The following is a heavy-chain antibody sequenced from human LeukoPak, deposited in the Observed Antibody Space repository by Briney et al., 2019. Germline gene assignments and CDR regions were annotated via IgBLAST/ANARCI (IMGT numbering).Heavy chain of an antibody. CDR2: VSGTSSYI. CDR1: GFTFSSYS. Sequence: GGSLRLSCAATGFTFSSYSMNWVRQAPGKELEWVSSVSGTSSYIYYADSVRGRFTISRDNAKNSLYLQMNSLRAEGTAVYYCAKGQDYRNYYFYYMDVWGKGTTVTVSS. J-gene: IGHJ6*03. V-gene: IGHV3-21*01. D-gene: IGHD1-14*01. CDR3: AKGQDYRNYYFYYMDV.